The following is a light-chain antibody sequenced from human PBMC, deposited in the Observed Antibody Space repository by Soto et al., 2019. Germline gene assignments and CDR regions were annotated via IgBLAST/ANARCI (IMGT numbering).Light chain of an antibody. CDR3: QSYASSLSGSVV. CDR1: SSNIGAGYD. CDR2: GNS. Sequence: QSVLTQPPSVSGAPGQRVTISCTGSSSNIGAGYDVHWYQQLPGTAPKLLIYGNSNRPSGVPDRFSGSKSGTSASLATTGLRAEDEADYYCQSYASSLSGSVVFGGGTKVTVL. V-gene: IGLV1-40*01. J-gene: IGLJ2*01.